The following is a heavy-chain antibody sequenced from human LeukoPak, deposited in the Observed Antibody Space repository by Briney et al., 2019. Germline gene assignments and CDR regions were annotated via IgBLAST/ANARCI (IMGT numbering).Heavy chain of an antibody. J-gene: IGHJ5*02. CDR2: INHSGST. Sequence: SETLSLTCAVYGGSFSGYYWGWIRQPPGKGLEWIGEINHSGSTNYNPSLKSQVTISVDTSKNQFSLKLSSVTAADTAVYYCARGEIAVAGMSAWGQGTLVTVSS. D-gene: IGHD6-19*01. CDR3: ARGEIAVAGMSA. V-gene: IGHV4-34*01. CDR1: GGSFSGYY.